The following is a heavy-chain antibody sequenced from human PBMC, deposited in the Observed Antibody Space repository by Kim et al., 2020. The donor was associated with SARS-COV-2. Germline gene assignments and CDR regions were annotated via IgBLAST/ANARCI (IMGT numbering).Heavy chain of an antibody. V-gene: IGHV3-30-3*01. CDR1: GFTFSSYA. J-gene: IGHJ4*02. CDR2: ISYDGSNK. Sequence: GGSLRLSCAASGFTFSSYAMHWVRQAPGKGLEWVAVISYDGSNKYYADSVKGRFTISRDNSKNTLYLQMNSLRAEDTAVYYCATWSSGWGGGVDYWGQGTLVTVSS. D-gene: IGHD6-19*01. CDR3: ATWSSGWGGGVDY.